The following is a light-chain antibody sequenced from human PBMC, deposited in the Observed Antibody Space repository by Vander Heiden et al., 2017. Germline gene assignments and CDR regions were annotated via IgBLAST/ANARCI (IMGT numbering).Light chain of an antibody. CDR2: DAS. CDR1: QSISSW. CDR3: QKYNSYY. J-gene: IGKJ2*01. V-gene: IGKV1-5*01. Sequence: DIQMTQSPSTLSASVGDRVTITCRASQSISSWLAWYQQKPGKAPKLLIYDASSLESGVTSRFRGSGSGTEFTLTSSSLQPDDFATYDCQKYNSYYFGKGTKLEIK.